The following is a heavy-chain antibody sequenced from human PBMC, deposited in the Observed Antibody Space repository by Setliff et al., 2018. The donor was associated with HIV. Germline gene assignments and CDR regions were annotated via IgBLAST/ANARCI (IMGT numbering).Heavy chain of an antibody. V-gene: IGHV1-8*02. CDR1: GYNFINND. Sequence: ASVKVSCKASGYNFINNDINWVRQATGQGLEWMGWMNPNSGNSGYAQKFQGRVTMTRSTSFSTAYMELSNLTSEDTAIYYCTREAVAGDYYYYMDVWGKGTTVTVSS. CDR3: TREAVAGDYYYYMDV. D-gene: IGHD6-19*01. J-gene: IGHJ6*03. CDR2: MNPNSGNS.